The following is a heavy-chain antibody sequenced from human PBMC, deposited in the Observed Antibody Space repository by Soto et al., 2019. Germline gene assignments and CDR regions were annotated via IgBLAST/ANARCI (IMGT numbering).Heavy chain of an antibody. J-gene: IGHJ6*02. CDR1: GGSISSYY. CDR2: IYYSGST. CDR3: ARDRGGDYGMDV. Sequence: SETLSLTCTVSGGSISSYYWSWIRQPPGKGLEWIGYIYYSGSTNYNPSLKSRVTISVDTSKNQFSLKLSSVTAADTAVYYCARDRGGDYGMDVWGQGTTVTVSS. V-gene: IGHV4-59*01. D-gene: IGHD3-16*01.